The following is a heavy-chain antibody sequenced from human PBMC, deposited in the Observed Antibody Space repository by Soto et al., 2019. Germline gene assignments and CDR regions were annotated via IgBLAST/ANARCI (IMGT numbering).Heavy chain of an antibody. J-gene: IGHJ6*02. CDR2: IDPSDSYT. CDR3: ARLPYGGDTLYYYYYAMDV. V-gene: IGHV5-10-1*01. D-gene: IGHD2-21*01. Sequence: PVASLKTSCKRSGYSFTRDCISWVRQMPGKGLEWMGRIDPSDSYTNYSPSFQGHVTISADKSISTAYLQWSSLKASDTAMYYCARLPYGGDTLYYYYYAMDVWGQGTTVTVSS. CDR1: GYSFTRDC.